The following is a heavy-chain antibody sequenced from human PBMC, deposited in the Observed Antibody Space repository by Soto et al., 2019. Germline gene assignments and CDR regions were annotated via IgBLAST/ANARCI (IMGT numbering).Heavy chain of an antibody. CDR2: ISWNSGSI. CDR1: GFTFDDYA. J-gene: IGHJ6*03. Sequence: GGSLRLSCAASGFTFDDYAMHWVRQAPGKGLEWVSGISWNSGSIGYADSVKGRFTISRDNAKNSLYLQMNSLRAEDTALYYCAKPQMMTTWGGYMDVWGKGTTVTVSS. CDR3: AKPQMMTTWGGYMDV. V-gene: IGHV3-9*01. D-gene: IGHD3-16*01.